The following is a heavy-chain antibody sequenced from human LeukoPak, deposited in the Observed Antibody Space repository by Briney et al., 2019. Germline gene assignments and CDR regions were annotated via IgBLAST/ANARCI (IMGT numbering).Heavy chain of an antibody. CDR3: ARGGYCVINMGCYFDN. D-gene: IGHD2-15*01. J-gene: IGHJ4*02. CDR1: GFNFSSYE. CDR2: ISSSGSTI. Sequence: HTGGSLRLSCAASGFNFSSYEMNWVRQAPGKGLEWVSYISSSGSTIYYADSVKGRFTISRDNAKNSLYLQMNSLRVEDTALYYCARGGYCVINMGCYFDNWGQGTLVTVSS. V-gene: IGHV3-48*03.